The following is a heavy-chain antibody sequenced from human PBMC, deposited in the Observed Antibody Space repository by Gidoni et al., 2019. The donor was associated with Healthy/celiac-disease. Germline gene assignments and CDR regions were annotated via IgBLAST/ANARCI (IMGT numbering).Heavy chain of an antibody. J-gene: IGHJ6*02. CDR2: ISYDGSNK. Sequence: QVQLVESGGGVVQPGRSLRLSCAASGFTFSSYGMHWVRQAPGKGLEWVAVISYDGSNKYYADSVKGRFTISRDNSKNTLYLQMNSLRAEDTAVYYCAKGPSGYDSSGSIKGFDYYYGMDVWGQGTTVTVSS. CDR1: GFTFSSYG. CDR3: AKGPSGYDSSGSIKGFDYYYGMDV. V-gene: IGHV3-30*18. D-gene: IGHD3-22*01.